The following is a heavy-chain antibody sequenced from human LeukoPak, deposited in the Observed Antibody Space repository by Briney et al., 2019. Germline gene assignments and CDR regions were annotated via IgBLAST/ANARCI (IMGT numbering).Heavy chain of an antibody. CDR2: VYHIDTT. D-gene: IGHD1-1*01. V-gene: IGHV4-38-2*02. J-gene: IGHJ4*02. CDR1: GHSIHNSSY. Sequence: SETLSLTCTLSGHSIHNSSYWGWIRQVPGQGLEWIATVYHIDTTFYNPSLKSRVKISADASKNILSLSLTSVTAADTATYCCASGQNLYTWGQGILVVVSS. CDR3: ASGQNLYT.